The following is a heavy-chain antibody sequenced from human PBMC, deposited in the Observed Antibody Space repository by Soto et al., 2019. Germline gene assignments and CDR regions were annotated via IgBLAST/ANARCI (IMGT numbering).Heavy chain of an antibody. J-gene: IGHJ6*03. CDR3: ARGVRYGDYGGPYYYYMDV. V-gene: IGHV1-8*01. CDR2: MNPNSGNT. D-gene: IGHD4-17*01. CDR1: GYTFTSYD. Sequence: GASVKVSCKASGYTFTSYDINWVRQATGQGLEWMGWMNPNSGNTGYAQKFQGRVTMTRNTSISTAYMELSSLRSEDTAVYYCARGVRYGDYGGPYYYYMDVWGKGTTVTVSS.